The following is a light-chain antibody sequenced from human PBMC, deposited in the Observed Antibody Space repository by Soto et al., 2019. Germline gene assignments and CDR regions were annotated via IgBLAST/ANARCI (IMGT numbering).Light chain of an antibody. J-gene: IGLJ1*01. CDR1: HNGIGTYGY. Sequence: QSALTQPTSVSGSPGQSITISCTGNHNGIGTYGYVSWYQQHPGRAPRLLIHGVTTRPSGISDRFSASKSGLTASLTISGLQPEDEADYYCSSFTSNRIYVFGPGTKVTVL. CDR2: GVT. CDR3: SSFTSNRIYV. V-gene: IGLV2-14*03.